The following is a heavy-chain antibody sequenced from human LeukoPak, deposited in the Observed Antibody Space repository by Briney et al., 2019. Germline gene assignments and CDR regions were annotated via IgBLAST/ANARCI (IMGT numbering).Heavy chain of an antibody. V-gene: IGHV1-8*01. CDR1: GDTSTSYD. D-gene: IGHD3-22*01. Sequence: ASVKVSCKASGDTSTSYDINWVRQATGQGLEWMGWMNPNSGNTGYAQKFQGRVTITRNTSISTAYMELSSLRSEDTAVYYCARDLIYYDSSGSDYWGQGTLVTVSS. CDR2: MNPNSGNT. CDR3: ARDLIYYDSSGSDY. J-gene: IGHJ4*02.